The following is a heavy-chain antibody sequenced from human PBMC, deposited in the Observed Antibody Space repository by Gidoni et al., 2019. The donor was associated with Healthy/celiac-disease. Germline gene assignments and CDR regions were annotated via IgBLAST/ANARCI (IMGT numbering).Heavy chain of an antibody. J-gene: IGHJ4*02. D-gene: IGHD5-12*01. CDR3: ARTLGYAGRTLKGAIGY. V-gene: IGHV1-3*01. CDR2: INAGNGNT. Sequence: QVQLVQSGAEVKKPGASVKVSCKASGYTFTSYAMHWVRQAPGQRLEWMGWINAGNGNTKYSQKFQGRVTITRDTSASTAYMELSSLRSEDTAVYYCARTLGYAGRTLKGAIGYWGQGTLVTVSS. CDR1: GYTFTSYA.